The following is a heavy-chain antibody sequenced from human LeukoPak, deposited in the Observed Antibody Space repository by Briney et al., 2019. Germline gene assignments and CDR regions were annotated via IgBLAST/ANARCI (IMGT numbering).Heavy chain of an antibody. D-gene: IGHD5-12*01. J-gene: IGHJ4*02. Sequence: GGSLRLSCAASGFTFSSTSMSWVRRAPGKGLEWVAVTVGGGDGTYYADSVKGRFTISRDNAGDTLFLQMNSLRAEDTGVYYCATDLSGRQDYWGQGTLVTVSS. CDR3: ATDLSGRQDY. V-gene: IGHV3-23*01. CDR2: TVGGGDGT. CDR1: GFTFSSTS.